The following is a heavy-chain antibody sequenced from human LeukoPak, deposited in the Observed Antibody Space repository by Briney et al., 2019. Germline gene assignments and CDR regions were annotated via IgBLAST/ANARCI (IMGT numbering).Heavy chain of an antibody. CDR2: IIPIFGTA. CDR3: ARIRGGFFNAFDI. CDR1: RYTFTGYY. D-gene: IGHD3-16*01. Sequence: ASVKVSCKASRYTFTGYYMCWVRQAPGQGLEWMGGIIPIFGTANYAQKFQGRVTITADKSTSTAYMELNSLRAEDTAVYYCARIRGGFFNAFDIWGQGTMVTVSS. V-gene: IGHV1-69*06. J-gene: IGHJ3*02.